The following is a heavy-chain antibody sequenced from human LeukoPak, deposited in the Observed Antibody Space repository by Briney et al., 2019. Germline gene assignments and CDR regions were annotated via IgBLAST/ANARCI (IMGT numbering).Heavy chain of an antibody. D-gene: IGHD6-13*01. CDR2: MKQDGREK. CDR3: ARGMSSFDAFDI. J-gene: IGHJ3*02. Sequence: PGGSLRLSCVASGFIFSNYWMSWVRQVPGKGLEWVANMKQDGREKYLVDSVKGRFTISRDNAKNSLYLQMNSLRAEDTAVYYCARGMSSFDAFDIWGQGTMVTVSS. CDR1: GFIFSNYW. V-gene: IGHV3-7*01.